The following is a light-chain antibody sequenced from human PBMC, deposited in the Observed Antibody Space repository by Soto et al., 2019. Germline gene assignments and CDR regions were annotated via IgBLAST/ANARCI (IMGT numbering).Light chain of an antibody. J-gene: IGLJ3*02. V-gene: IGLV1-44*01. Sequence: QSVLTQPPSASGTPGQRVTISCSGSSSNIGSNTVNWYQQVPGTAPKYVIYTNNQRPSGVPARFSGSQSGTSASLAISGLQSEDEAVYYCAAWDDTLNGQVFGGGTNVTVL. CDR2: TNN. CDR3: AAWDDTLNGQV. CDR1: SSNIGSNT.